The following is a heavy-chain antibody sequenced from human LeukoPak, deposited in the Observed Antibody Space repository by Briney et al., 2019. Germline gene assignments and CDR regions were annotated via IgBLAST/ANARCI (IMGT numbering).Heavy chain of an antibody. CDR3: ARDSASITIFGVVTPDWYFDL. D-gene: IGHD3-3*01. V-gene: IGHV3-21*01. CDR2: ISSSSSYI. Sequence: GGSLRLSCAASGFTVSSNYMSWVRQAPGKGLEWVSSISSSSSYIYYADSVKGRFTISRDNAKNSLYLQMNSLRAEDTAVYYCARDSASITIFGVVTPDWYFDLWGRGTLVTVSS. J-gene: IGHJ2*01. CDR1: GFTVSSNY.